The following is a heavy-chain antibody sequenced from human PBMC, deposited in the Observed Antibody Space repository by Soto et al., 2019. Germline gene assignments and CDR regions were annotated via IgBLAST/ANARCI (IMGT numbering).Heavy chain of an antibody. Sequence: ASVKVSCKASGFTFTSSAVQWVRQARGQRLEWIGWIVVGSGNTNYAQKFQERVTITRDMSTSTDYMELSSLRSEDTAVYYCAAVDFWSGSGATQNGMDVWGQGTTVTVSS. CDR2: IVVGSGNT. CDR3: AAVDFWSGSGATQNGMDV. D-gene: IGHD3-3*01. CDR1: GFTFTSSA. J-gene: IGHJ6*02. V-gene: IGHV1-58*01.